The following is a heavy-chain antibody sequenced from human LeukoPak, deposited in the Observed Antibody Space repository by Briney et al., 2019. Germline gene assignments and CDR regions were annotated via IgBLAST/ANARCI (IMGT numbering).Heavy chain of an antibody. CDR2: IHSGGST. Sequence: PGGSLRLSCAASGFTVSSNYMSWVRQAPGKGLEWVSVIHSGGSTYYADSVKGRFTISRHNSKNTLYLQMNSLRAEDTAVYYCARGPHGSGRWFDPWGQGTLVTVSS. CDR1: GFTVSSNY. D-gene: IGHD3-10*01. CDR3: ARGPHGSGRWFDP. J-gene: IGHJ5*02. V-gene: IGHV3-53*04.